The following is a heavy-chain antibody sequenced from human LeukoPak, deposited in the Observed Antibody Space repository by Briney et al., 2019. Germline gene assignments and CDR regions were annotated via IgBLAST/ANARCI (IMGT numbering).Heavy chain of an antibody. Sequence: PSETLSLTCTVSGASISSDSYYWGWIRQPPGKGLEWIGSFYSRGNSYYNPSLRSRVTISVDTSKNQVPLRLSSVTAADTAVYYCARRTDDSGSYFDYWGQGTLVTVSS. V-gene: IGHV4-39*01. J-gene: IGHJ4*02. CDR2: FYSRGNS. D-gene: IGHD3-10*01. CDR3: ARRTDDSGSYFDY. CDR1: GASISSDSYY.